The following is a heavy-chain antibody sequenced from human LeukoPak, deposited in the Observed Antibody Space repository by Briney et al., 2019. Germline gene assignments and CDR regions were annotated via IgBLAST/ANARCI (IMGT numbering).Heavy chain of an antibody. CDR3: ARDRLAAAGSGG. D-gene: IGHD6-13*01. V-gene: IGHV1-2*06. J-gene: IGHJ4*02. Sequence: GASVKVSCTASGYTFTGYYIHWVRQAPGQGLEWMGRINSNSGGTNYAQKFQGTVTMTRDTSINTAYMELSRLTSDDTAVYYCARDRLAAAGSGGWGQGTLVTVSS. CDR2: INSNSGGT. CDR1: GYTFTGYY.